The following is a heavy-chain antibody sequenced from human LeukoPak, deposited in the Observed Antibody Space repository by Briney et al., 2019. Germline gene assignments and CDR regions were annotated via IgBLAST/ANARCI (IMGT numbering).Heavy chain of an antibody. V-gene: IGHV1-2*04. J-gene: IGHJ4*02. Sequence: ASVKVSCKASGYIFTCYYMHWVRQAPGQGLEWMGWINPNSGGTNYAQKFQGWVTMTRDTSISTAYMELSRLRSDDTAVYYCARDNSQVEFDYWGQGTLVTVSS. CDR1: GYIFTCYY. D-gene: IGHD2/OR15-2a*01. CDR2: INPNSGGT. CDR3: ARDNSQVEFDY.